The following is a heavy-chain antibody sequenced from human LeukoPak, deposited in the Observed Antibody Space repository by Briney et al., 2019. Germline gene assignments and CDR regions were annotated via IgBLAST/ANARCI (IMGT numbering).Heavy chain of an antibody. D-gene: IGHD3-3*01. J-gene: IGHJ5*02. V-gene: IGHV4-34*01. CDR2: INHSGST. CDR1: GDSISSYY. Sequence: SETLSLTCTVSGDSISSYYWSWIRQPPGKGLEWIGEINHSGSTNYNPSLKSRVTISVDTSKNQFSLNLRSVTAADTAVYYCARRGSLTIFGVATTNWFDPWGQGTLVTVSS. CDR3: ARRGSLTIFGVATTNWFDP.